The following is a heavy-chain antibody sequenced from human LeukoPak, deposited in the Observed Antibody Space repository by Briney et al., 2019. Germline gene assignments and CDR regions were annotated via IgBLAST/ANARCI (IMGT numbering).Heavy chain of an antibody. CDR3: LPNGPNYFMDV. D-gene: IGHD1-1*01. V-gene: IGHV3-66*03. CDR2: IHSFSRT. J-gene: IGHJ6*03. Sequence: GGSLRLPCAASAFTVSSNHMNWVRQAPGKGLEWVSVIHSFSRTDYADSVKDRFTISRDNSKNTLYLQMNSLRDEDTAVYYCLPNGPNYFMDVWGQGTTVTVSS. CDR1: AFTVSSNH.